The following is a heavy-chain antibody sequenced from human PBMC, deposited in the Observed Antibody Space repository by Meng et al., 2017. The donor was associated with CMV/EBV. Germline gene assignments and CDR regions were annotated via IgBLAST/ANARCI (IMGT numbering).Heavy chain of an antibody. Sequence: SVKVSCKASGYTFTYRFLHWVRQAPGQALEWMEWITAFNGNSNYALKFQDRVTIIMDRSMSTAYMELTSLRSEDTAVYYCARGYCSSTSCSAPDYWGQGTLVTVSS. D-gene: IGHD2-2*01. CDR2: ITAFNGNS. CDR3: ARGYCSSTSCSAPDY. J-gene: IGHJ4*02. V-gene: IGHV1-45*02. CDR1: GYTFTYRF.